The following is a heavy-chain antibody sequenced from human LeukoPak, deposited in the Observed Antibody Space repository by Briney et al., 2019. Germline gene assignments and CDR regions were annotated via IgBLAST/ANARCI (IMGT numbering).Heavy chain of an antibody. CDR1: GGSISSGGYS. Sequence: SETLSLTCAVSGGSISSGGYSWSWIRQPPGKGLEWIGYIYHSGCTYYNPSLKSRVTISVDRSKKQFFLKLSSVTAADTAVYYSARVSMVRGLDPWGQGTLVTVSS. J-gene: IGHJ5*02. CDR2: IYHSGCT. D-gene: IGHD3-10*01. V-gene: IGHV4-30-2*01. CDR3: ARVSMVRGLDP.